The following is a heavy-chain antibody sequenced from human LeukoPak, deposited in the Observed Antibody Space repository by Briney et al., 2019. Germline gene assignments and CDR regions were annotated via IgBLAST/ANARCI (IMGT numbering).Heavy chain of an antibody. V-gene: IGHV4-59*12. Sequence: SETLSLTCSVSGGSISGYYWSWIRQPPGQGLEWIGHIYYSGSTNYNPSLKSRVIISRDTSKDQFSLNLSSVTAADTAVYYCARESGTYYGSDYWGQGTLVTVSS. CDR1: GGSISGYY. J-gene: IGHJ4*02. D-gene: IGHD1-26*01. CDR3: ARESGTYYGSDY. CDR2: IYYSGST.